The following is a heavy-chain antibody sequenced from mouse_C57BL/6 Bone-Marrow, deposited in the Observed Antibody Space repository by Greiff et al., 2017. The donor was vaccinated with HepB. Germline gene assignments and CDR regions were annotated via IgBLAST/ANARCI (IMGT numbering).Heavy chain of an antibody. CDR1: GYSITSGYY. CDR3: GRGLCAWFAY. Sequence: ESGPGLVKPSQSLSLTCSVTGYSITSGYYWNWIRQFPGNQLEWMGYISYDGSNNYNPSLKNRISITRDTSRNQFFLKLNSVTTEDTATYYCGRGLCAWFAYWGQGTLVTVSA. CDR2: ISYDGSN. J-gene: IGHJ3*01. V-gene: IGHV3-6*01.